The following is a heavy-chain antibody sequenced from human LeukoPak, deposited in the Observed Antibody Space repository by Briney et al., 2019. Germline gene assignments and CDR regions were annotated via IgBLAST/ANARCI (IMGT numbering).Heavy chain of an antibody. J-gene: IGHJ4*01. CDR3: AKGIYSSGWSYFDY. D-gene: IGHD6-19*01. CDR2: LSGSGITT. V-gene: IGHV3-23*01. CDR1: GCTLGNSA. Sequence: GWSLRLNCAASGCTLGNSAMSGVRQAPGKGLEWVSTLSGSGITTYYADSVKGRFTISRDNSKNTLYLQMNSLRAEDTAVYYCAKGIYSSGWSYFDYWGHGTLVTVSS.